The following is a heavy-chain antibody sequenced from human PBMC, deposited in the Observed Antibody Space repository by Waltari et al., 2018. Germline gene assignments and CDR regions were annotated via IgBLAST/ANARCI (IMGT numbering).Heavy chain of an antibody. CDR3: ARGCLGLVPCDY. CDR1: GYSISSGYY. V-gene: IGHV4-38-2*02. CDR2: IYHRGRT. J-gene: IGHJ4*02. Sequence: QVQLQESGPGLVKPSETLSLTCSVSGYSISSGYYWGWIRQPPGKGLEWMGSIYHRGRTYSSPSLKRRVTISLDTSKNQCSLKLSSVTAADTATYYWARGCLGLVPCDYWGQGTLVTVSS. D-gene: IGHD6-19*01.